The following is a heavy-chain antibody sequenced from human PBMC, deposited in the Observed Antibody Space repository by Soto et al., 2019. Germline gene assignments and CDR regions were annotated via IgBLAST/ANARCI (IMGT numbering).Heavy chain of an antibody. V-gene: IGHV4-59*01. D-gene: IGHD3-10*01. CDR1: GGSISSYY. CDR3: ASPIGPTPGGFAT. J-gene: IGHJ5*02. Sequence: SETLSLTCTVSGGSISSYYWSWIRQPPGKGLEWIGYIYYSGSTNYNPSLKSRVTISVDTSKNQFSLKLSSVTAADTAVFSCASPIGPTPGGFATGGQEPLSTVS. CDR2: IYYSGST.